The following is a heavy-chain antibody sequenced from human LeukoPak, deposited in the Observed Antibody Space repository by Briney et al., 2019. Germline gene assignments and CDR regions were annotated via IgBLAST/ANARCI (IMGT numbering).Heavy chain of an antibody. J-gene: IGHJ3*02. V-gene: IGHV3-15*01. D-gene: IGHD3-3*01. CDR1: GFTFSNAW. Sequence: PGGSLRLSCAASGFTFSNAWMSWVRQAPGKGLEWVGRIKSKTDGGTTDYAAPVKGRFTISRDDSKNTLYLQMNSLKTEDTAVYYCTTESRMSGYWNAFDIWGQGTMVTVSS. CDR2: IKSKTDGGTT. CDR3: TTESRMSGYWNAFDI.